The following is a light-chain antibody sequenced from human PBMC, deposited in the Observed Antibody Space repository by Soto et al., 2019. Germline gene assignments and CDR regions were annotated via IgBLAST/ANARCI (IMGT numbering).Light chain of an antibody. CDR1: RSISNY. CDR3: QQSYSVPR. V-gene: IGKV1-39*01. CDR2: GAS. Sequence: DIQMTQSPSSLSASVGDRVTITCRASRSISNYLNWYQQKSGKVPRLLIYGASSLQPGVPSRFSGTGTGTAFTLTITSLQPEDSATYYCQQSYSVPRFGPGTRVDLK. J-gene: IGKJ1*01.